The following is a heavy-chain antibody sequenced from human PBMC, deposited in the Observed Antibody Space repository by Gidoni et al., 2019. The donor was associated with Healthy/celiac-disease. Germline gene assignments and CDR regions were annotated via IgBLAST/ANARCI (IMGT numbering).Heavy chain of an antibody. Sequence: QVQLVQSGAEVKKPGSSVKVSCKASGGTFSSYAISWVRQAPGQGLEWMGGIIPIFGTATYAQKFQGRVTITADESTSTAYMELSSLRSEDTAVYYCARPHLSGRTGPFDYWGQGTLVTVSS. D-gene: IGHD1-26*01. CDR3: ARPHLSGRTGPFDY. V-gene: IGHV1-69*01. CDR2: IIPIFGTA. J-gene: IGHJ4*02. CDR1: GGTFSSYA.